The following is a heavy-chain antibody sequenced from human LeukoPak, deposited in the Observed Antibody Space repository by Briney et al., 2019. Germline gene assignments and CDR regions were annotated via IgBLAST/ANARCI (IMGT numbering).Heavy chain of an antibody. CDR2: IDSRGRT. J-gene: IGHJ4*02. D-gene: IGHD3-10*01. CDR1: GDSIRRSTYY. CDR3: ARYKGSQMAFDY. Sequence: SETLSLTCTVSGDSIRRSTYYLGWIRQPPGKGLEWIGSIDSRGRTYYNPSVKGRVTISVDTSKNQVSLRSSSVTALDTAVYYCARYKGSQMAFDYWGQGTLVTVSS. V-gene: IGHV4-39*01.